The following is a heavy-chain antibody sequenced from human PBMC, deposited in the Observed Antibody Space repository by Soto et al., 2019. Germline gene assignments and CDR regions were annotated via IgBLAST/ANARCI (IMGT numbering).Heavy chain of an antibody. CDR1: GGSISSGGYY. V-gene: IGHV4-31*03. Sequence: PSETLSLTCTVSGGSISSGGYYWSWIRQHPGKGLEWIGYIYYSGITYYNPSLKSRVTISVHTSNNQFSLKLSSVTAADTAVYYCARATRGVAGYWGQGTLVTVSS. J-gene: IGHJ4*02. D-gene: IGHD6-19*01. CDR2: IYYSGIT. CDR3: ARATRGVAGY.